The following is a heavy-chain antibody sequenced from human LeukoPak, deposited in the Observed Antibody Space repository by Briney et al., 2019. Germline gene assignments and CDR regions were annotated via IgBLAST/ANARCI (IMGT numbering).Heavy chain of an antibody. Sequence: GASVKVSCKASGGTFSSYAISWVRQPPGQGLEWMGGIIPIFGTANYAQKFQGRVTITADESTSTAYMELSGLRSEDTAVYYCARKHQYYDIPGGWFDPWGQGTLVTVSS. J-gene: IGHJ5*02. D-gene: IGHD3-9*01. CDR3: ARKHQYYDIPGGWFDP. CDR2: IIPIFGTA. V-gene: IGHV1-69*13. CDR1: GGTFSSYA.